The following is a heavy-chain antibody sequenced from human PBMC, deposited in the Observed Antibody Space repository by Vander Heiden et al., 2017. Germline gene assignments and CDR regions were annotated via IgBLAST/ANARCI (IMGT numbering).Heavy chain of an antibody. Sequence: QLQLVQSGAEVQQPGSSVKFSCQASGGTFSSSSISWVRQAPGQGREWMGGIIPIFGTANYAQKFQGRVTITADESTSTAYMEMSSLRSEDTAVNYCAAWTESSGWHERAGFDYWGQGTLVTVSS. CDR3: AAWTESSGWHERAGFDY. CDR1: GGTFSSSS. CDR2: IIPIFGTA. D-gene: IGHD6-19*01. J-gene: IGHJ4*02. V-gene: IGHV1-69*01.